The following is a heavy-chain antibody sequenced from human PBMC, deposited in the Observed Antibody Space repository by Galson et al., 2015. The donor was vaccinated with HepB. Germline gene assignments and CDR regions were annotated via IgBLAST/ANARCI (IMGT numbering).Heavy chain of an antibody. Sequence: SLRLSCAASGFTFSSYSMNWVRQAPGKGLEWVSYISSSSSTIYYADSVKGRFTISRDNAKNSLYLQMNSLRAEDTAVYYCARDRGYCSSTSCYGGYFDYWGQGTLVTVSS. J-gene: IGHJ4*02. D-gene: IGHD2-2*03. CDR1: GFTFSSYS. V-gene: IGHV3-48*01. CDR3: ARDRGYCSSTSCYGGYFDY. CDR2: ISSSSSTI.